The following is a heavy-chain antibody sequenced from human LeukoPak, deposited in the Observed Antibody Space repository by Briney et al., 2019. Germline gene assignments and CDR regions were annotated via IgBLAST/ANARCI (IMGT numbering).Heavy chain of an antibody. Sequence: SETLSLTCAVSGASISGSGYYWGWIRQPPGKGLEWIGSIYYSGSTYYNPSLKSRVTISVDTSKNQFSLKLSSVTAADTAVYYCARDNCTNGVCWEDYWGQGTLVTVSS. CDR2: IYYSGST. V-gene: IGHV4-39*07. J-gene: IGHJ4*02. D-gene: IGHD2-8*01. CDR3: ARDNCTNGVCWEDY. CDR1: GASISGSGYY.